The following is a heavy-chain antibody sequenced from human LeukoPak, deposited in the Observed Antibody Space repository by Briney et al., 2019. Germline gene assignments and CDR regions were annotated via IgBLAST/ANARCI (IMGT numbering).Heavy chain of an antibody. J-gene: IGHJ4*02. V-gene: IGHV3-20*04. CDR1: GFTFDDYG. CDR2: INWNGGST. D-gene: IGHD3-22*01. Sequence: GGSLRLSCAASGFTFDDYGMSWVRQAPGKGLEWVSGINWNGGSTGYADSVKGRFTISRDNAKNTLYLQMNSLRAEDTAVYYCARPLPYYYDSSGYYYDLGYWGQGTLVTVSS. CDR3: ARPLPYYYDSSGYYYDLGY.